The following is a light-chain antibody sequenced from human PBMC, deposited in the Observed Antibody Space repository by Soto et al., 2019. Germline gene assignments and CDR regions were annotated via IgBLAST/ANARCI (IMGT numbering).Light chain of an antibody. CDR2: KAS. CDR1: QTISSW. CDR3: QHYNSYSEA. Sequence: DMQINKYTSTLFGSVGDRVTITCRVSQTISSWLAWYQQKPGKAPKLLIYKASTLKSGGPSRFSGSGSGTEFTLTISSLQPDDFATYYCQHYNSYSEAFGQGTKVDIK. V-gene: IGKV1-5*03. J-gene: IGKJ1*01.